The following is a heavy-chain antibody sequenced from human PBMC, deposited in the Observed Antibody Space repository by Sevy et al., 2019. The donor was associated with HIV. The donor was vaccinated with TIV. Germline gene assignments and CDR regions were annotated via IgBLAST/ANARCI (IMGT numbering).Heavy chain of an antibody. CDR3: ARSRDRRGTYDSIDV. CDR2: IITIFGTA. D-gene: IGHD3-22*01. J-gene: IGHJ6*04. Sequence: ASVKVSCKASGGTFSSYTINWVRQAPGQGLEWMGGIITIFGTAKYAQKFQGRVTITADKSTSTAHMELSSLRSEDTAVYYCARSRDRRGTYDSIDVWGKGTTVTVSS. V-gene: IGHV1-69*06. CDR1: GGTFSSYT.